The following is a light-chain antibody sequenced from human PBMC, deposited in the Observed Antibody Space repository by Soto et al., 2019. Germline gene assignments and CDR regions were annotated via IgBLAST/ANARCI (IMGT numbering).Light chain of an antibody. V-gene: IGKV3-15*01. CDR1: QSVSSK. J-gene: IGKJ5*01. Sequence: EIVMTQSPATLSVSPGERATLSCRASQSVSSKLAWYQQKPGQAPSLLIYGASTRANGIPARFSGSGSGTEFTLTISSLQSEDFAVYYCQQYNNWPTITFGQGTRLEIK. CDR3: QQYNNWPTIT. CDR2: GAS.